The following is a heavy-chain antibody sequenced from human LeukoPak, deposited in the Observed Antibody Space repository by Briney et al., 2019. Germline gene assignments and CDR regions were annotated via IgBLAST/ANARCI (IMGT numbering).Heavy chain of an antibody. V-gene: IGHV3-23*01. Sequence: GGSLRLSCAASGFTFSSYAMTWVRQAPGKGLEWVSGISGSGGRTDYADSVKGRFTMSRDDSKKTLYLQMNSLRAEDTAVYYCAKEVHYYGSGSYYKTFDYWGQGTLVTVSS. CDR1: GFTFSSYA. CDR2: ISGSGGRT. J-gene: IGHJ4*02. CDR3: AKEVHYYGSGSYYKTFDY. D-gene: IGHD3-10*01.